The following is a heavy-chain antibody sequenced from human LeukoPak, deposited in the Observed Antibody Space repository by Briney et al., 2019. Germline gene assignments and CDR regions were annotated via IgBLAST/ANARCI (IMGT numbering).Heavy chain of an antibody. Sequence: ASVKVSCKASGYTFTSYDINWVRQATGQGLEWMGWINPNSGGTNYAQKFQGRVTMTRDTSISTAYMELSRLRSDDTAVYYCARGVLSNWFDPWGQGTLVTVSS. D-gene: IGHD2/OR15-2a*01. V-gene: IGHV1-2*02. CDR2: INPNSGGT. CDR3: ARGVLSNWFDP. CDR1: GYTFTSYD. J-gene: IGHJ5*02.